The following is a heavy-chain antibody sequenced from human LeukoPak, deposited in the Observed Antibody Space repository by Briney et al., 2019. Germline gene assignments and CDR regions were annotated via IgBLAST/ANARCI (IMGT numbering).Heavy chain of an antibody. CDR1: GYTFTSYY. J-gene: IGHJ6*04. CDR3: ARGRYSGYGSMDV. V-gene: IGHV1-2*04. CDR2: INPDSGGT. D-gene: IGHD5-12*01. Sequence: ASVKVSCKASGYTFTSYYMHWVRQPPGQGLEWMGWINPDSGGTNYAQKSQGWVTMTRDTSISTAYMQLSRLRSDDTAVYYCARGRYSGYGSMDVWGKGTTVTVSS.